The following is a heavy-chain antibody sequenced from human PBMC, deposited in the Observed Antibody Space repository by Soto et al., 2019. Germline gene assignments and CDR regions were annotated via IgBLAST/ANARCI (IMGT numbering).Heavy chain of an antibody. CDR2: IDNSGST. CDR3: ARGGQDFWSGPFDY. V-gene: IGHV4-4*07. CDR1: GGSISNYF. D-gene: IGHD3-3*01. J-gene: IGHJ4*02. Sequence: SETLSLTCTVSGGSISNYFCNWIRQPAGKGLEWIGRIDNSGSTNYNPSLKSRITMSADTSRNQFSLKLNSVTAADTAVYYRARGGQDFWSGPFDYWGQGALVTVSS.